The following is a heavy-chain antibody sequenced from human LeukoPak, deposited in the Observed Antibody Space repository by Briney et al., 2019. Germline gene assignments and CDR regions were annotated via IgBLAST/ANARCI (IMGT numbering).Heavy chain of an antibody. V-gene: IGHV3-23*01. CDR3: AKKKGSIPGYYYYMDV. Sequence: PGGSLRLSCAASGFTFSSYAMSWVRQAPGKGLEWVSAISGSGGSTYYADSVKGRFTISRDISKNTLYLQMNSLRGEATAVSYCAKKKGSIPGYYYYMDVWGKGTTVTVSS. D-gene: IGHD2/OR15-2a*01. CDR2: ISGSGGST. CDR1: GFTFSSYA. J-gene: IGHJ6*03.